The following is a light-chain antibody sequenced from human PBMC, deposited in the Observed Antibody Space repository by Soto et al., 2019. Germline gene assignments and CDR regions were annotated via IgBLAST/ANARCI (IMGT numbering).Light chain of an antibody. CDR3: MQSTQFPLT. Sequence: EIVMTQTPLSSPVTLGQPASISCRSRQSLVHSGGKTFLSWLQQRPGQPPRLLMNEVSNRFSGVPDRFSGSGAGTDFTLEISRVEAEDVGVYYCMQSTQFPLTFGQGTKVEIK. CDR2: EVS. V-gene: IGKV2-24*01. CDR1: QSLVHSGGKTF. J-gene: IGKJ1*01.